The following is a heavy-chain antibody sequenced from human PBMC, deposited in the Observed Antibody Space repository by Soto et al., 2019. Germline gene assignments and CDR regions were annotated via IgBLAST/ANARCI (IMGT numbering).Heavy chain of an antibody. Sequence: QVQLVQSGAEVKKPGASVKVSCKASGYTFTSYDINWVRQATGQGLEWMGWMNPNSGNTGYAQKFQGRVTMTRNTSRSTAYMALSSLRTGETTVYYCARERTSGGYVDYWGQRTLVTVPS. V-gene: IGHV1-8*01. CDR3: ARERTSGGYVDY. CDR2: MNPNSGNT. J-gene: IGHJ4*02. D-gene: IGHD6-19*01. CDR1: GYTFTSYD.